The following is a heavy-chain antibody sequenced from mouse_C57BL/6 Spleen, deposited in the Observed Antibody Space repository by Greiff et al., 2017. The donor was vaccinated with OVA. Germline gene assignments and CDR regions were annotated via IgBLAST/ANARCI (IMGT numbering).Heavy chain of an antibody. V-gene: IGHV1-74*01. CDR2: IHPSDSAT. CDR1: GYTFTSYW. Sequence: QVQLQQSGAELVKPGASVKVSCKASGYTFTSYWMHWVKQRPGQGLEWIGRIHPSDSATNYNQKFKGKATLTVDKSSSPAYMQLSCLTSEDSAVYYCAMVHSYYAMDYWGQGTSVTVSS. CDR3: AMVHSYYAMDY. J-gene: IGHJ4*01.